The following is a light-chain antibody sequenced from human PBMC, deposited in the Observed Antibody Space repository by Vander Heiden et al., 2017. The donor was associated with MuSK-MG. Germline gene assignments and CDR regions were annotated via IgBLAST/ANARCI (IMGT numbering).Light chain of an antibody. Sequence: DIQMTQSPSSLSASVGDRVTITCRASQSVSSSLYWYQQKPGKAPNLLIYAASSLESGVPSRFSGSGSGTDFTLTISSLQPEDFATYYCQQSYSTPWTFGQGTKVEVK. CDR2: AAS. V-gene: IGKV1-39*01. J-gene: IGKJ1*01. CDR1: QSVSSS. CDR3: QQSYSTPWT.